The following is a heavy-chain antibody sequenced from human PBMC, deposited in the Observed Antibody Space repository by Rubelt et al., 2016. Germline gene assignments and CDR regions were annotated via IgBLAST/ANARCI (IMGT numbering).Heavy chain of an antibody. D-gene: IGHD2-2*01. CDR1: GGSISSSSYN. J-gene: IGHJ4*02. CDR3: AREIVVPAAIVRYFDY. CDR2: SYYSGSP. V-gene: IGHV4-39*01. Sequence: QLQLQESGPGLVKPSETLSLTCTVSGGSISSSSYNWGWIRQPPGKGLAGIGGSYYSGSPYYNPSLPSRATTTLDPSKNKLSPELGAVTAADTAVYYCAREIVVPAAIVRYFDYWGQGTLVTVSS.